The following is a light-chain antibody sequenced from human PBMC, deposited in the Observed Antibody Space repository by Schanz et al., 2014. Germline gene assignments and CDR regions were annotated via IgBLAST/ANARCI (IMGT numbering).Light chain of an antibody. CDR3: QHRSYWRGT. Sequence: EIVMTQSPATLSVSPGERATLSCRASQSVSSNLAWYQQKPGQAPRLLIYDASNRATGIPARFGGSGSGTDFTLTISRLAPEDFAFYYCQHRSYWRGTFGQGTKLEIK. V-gene: IGKV3-11*01. J-gene: IGKJ2*02. CDR2: DAS. CDR1: QSVSSN.